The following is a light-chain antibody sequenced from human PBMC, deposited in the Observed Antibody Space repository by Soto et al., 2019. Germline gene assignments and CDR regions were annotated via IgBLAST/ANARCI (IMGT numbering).Light chain of an antibody. J-gene: IGLJ2*01. CDR1: SSDVGGYNY. CDR2: EVR. CDR3: SSYTSSSTYVV. Sequence: QSALTQPASVSGSPGQTITISCTRTSSDVGGYNYVSWYQQHPGKAPKLMIYEVRNRTSGVSNRFSGSKAGNTASLTISGLQAEDEADYDCSSYTSSSTYVVFGGGTKLTVL. V-gene: IGLV2-14*01.